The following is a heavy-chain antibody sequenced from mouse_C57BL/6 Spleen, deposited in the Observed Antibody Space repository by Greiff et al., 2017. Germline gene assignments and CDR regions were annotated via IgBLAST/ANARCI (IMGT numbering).Heavy chain of an antibody. J-gene: IGHJ1*03. CDR2: ISNGGGST. Sequence: EVMLVESGGGLVQPGGSLKLSCAASGFTFSDYYMYWVRQTPEKRLEWVAYISNGGGSTYYPDTVKGRFTISRDNAKNTLYLQMSRLKSEDTAMYYCARFITTKGYFDVWGTGTTVTVSS. CDR1: GFTFSDYY. V-gene: IGHV5-12*01. D-gene: IGHD1-1*01. CDR3: ARFITTKGYFDV.